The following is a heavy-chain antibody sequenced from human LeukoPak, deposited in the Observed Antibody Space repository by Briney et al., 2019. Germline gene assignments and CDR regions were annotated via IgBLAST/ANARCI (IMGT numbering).Heavy chain of an antibody. D-gene: IGHD6-13*01. J-gene: IGHJ5*02. V-gene: IGHV4-34*01. CDR3: ARWGSYSSSWFGRYNWFDP. CDR1: GGSFSGYY. Sequence: YPSETLSLTCAVYGGSFSGYYWSWIRQPPGKGLEWIGEINHSGSTNYNPSLKSRVTISVDTSKNQFSLKLSSVTAADTAVYYCARWGSYSSSWFGRYNWFDPWGQGTLVTVSS. CDR2: INHSGST.